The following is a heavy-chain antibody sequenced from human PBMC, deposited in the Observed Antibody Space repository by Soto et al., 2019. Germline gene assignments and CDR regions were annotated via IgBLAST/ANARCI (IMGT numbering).Heavy chain of an antibody. V-gene: IGHV3-23*01. CDR1: GFTFSSYA. D-gene: IGHD6-13*01. CDR2: ISGSGGST. Sequence: PGGSLRLSCAASGFTFSSYAMSWVRQAPGKGLEWVSAISGSGGSTYYADSVKGRFTISRDNSKNKLYLQMNSLRAEDMSVYYCAKDANQPRGAAAGGPWGQGTLVTVSS. J-gene: IGHJ5*02. CDR3: AKDANQPRGAAAGGP.